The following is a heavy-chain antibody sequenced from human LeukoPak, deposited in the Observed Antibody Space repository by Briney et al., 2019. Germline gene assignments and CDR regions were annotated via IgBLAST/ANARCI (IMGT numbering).Heavy chain of an antibody. V-gene: IGHV4-59*12. CDR1: GDSISSYY. J-gene: IGHJ6*03. D-gene: IGHD2-8*01. Sequence: SETLSLTCTVSGDSISSYYWSWVRQPPGKGLEWIGYIYYSGCTKYNPSLKSRVTISLDTSKNQFSLKLSSVTAADTAVYYCAREGIYCTNGVCSSYYYYYYMDVWGKGTTVTVSS. CDR3: AREGIYCTNGVCSSYYYYYYMDV. CDR2: IYYSGCT.